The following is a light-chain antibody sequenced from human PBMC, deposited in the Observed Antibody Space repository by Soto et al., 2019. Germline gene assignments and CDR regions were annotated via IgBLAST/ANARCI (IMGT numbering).Light chain of an antibody. CDR2: GAS. CDR1: QSVSSN. Sequence: ERVMTQSPASLSVSPGERAARSCRASQSVSSNLAWYQQKPGQAPRLLIYGASTRATGIPARFSGSGSGTEFTLTISSLQSEDFAVYYCQQYNNWPSWTFGQGTKVDIK. CDR3: QQYNNWPSWT. V-gene: IGKV3-15*01. J-gene: IGKJ1*01.